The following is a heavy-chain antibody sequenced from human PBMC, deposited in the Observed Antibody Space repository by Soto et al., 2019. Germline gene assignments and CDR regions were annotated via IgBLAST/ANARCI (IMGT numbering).Heavy chain of an antibody. D-gene: IGHD6-19*01. CDR1: GFSLSSTRMA. J-gene: IGHJ4*02. V-gene: IGHV2-5*02. CDR3: AHIVVAGLGYYFDY. CDR2: IYWDYDK. Sequence: QITLKESGTPLVKPTQTLTLTCTFSGFSLSSTRMAVGWIRQPPGTALEWLALIYWDYDKRYSPFLKSRLTITKDTSKNQVVLTMSNIDPVDTARYYCAHIVVAGLGYYFDYWGQGTLVTVSS.